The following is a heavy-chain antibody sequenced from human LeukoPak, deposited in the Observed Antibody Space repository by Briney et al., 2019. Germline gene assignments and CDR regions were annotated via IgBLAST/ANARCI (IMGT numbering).Heavy chain of an antibody. CDR1: GLPFSSDR. J-gene: IGHJ4*02. V-gene: IGHV3-21*01. CDR2: IYSGSDYI. CDR3: ARDLPVAGAYHNFDY. Sequence: GGPLRLSCAASGLPFSSDRMNWVRQAPAKGLEWVSTIYSGSDYIYYADSVKGRFTISRDNAKNSLSLQMNSLRAEDTAVYYCARDLPVAGAYHNFDYWGQGTLVTVSS. D-gene: IGHD6-19*01.